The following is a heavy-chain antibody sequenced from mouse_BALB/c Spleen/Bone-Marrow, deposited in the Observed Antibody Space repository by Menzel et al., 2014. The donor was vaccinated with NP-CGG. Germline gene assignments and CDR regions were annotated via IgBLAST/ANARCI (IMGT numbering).Heavy chain of an antibody. V-gene: IGHV2-9*02. D-gene: IGHD3-2*01. CDR2: IWAGGST. CDR3: ARALDSSGYGFAY. Sequence: VKLVESGPGLVAPSQSLSITCTVSGFSLTSYGVHWVRQPPGKGLEWLGVIWAGGSTNYNSALMSRLSISKDNSKSQVFLKMNSLQTDDTAMYYCARALDSSGYGFAYRGRGTLVTVSA. CDR1: GFSLTSYG. J-gene: IGHJ3*01.